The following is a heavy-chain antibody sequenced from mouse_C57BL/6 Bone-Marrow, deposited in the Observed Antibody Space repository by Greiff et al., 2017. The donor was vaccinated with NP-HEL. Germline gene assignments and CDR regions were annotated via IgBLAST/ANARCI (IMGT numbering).Heavy chain of an antibody. D-gene: IGHD2-4*01. CDR2: IDPEDGET. Sequence: VHVKQSGAELVKPGASVKLSCTASGFNIKDYYMHWVKQRTEQGLEWIGRIDPEDGETKYAPKFQGKATITADTSSNTAYLQLSSLTSEDTAVYYCAQIYYDYVLYFDYWGQGTTLTVSS. CDR1: GFNIKDYY. V-gene: IGHV14-2*01. J-gene: IGHJ2*01. CDR3: AQIYYDYVLYFDY.